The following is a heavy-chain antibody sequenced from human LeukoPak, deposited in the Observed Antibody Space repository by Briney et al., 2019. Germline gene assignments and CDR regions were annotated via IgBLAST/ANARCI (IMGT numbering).Heavy chain of an antibody. V-gene: IGHV3-48*04. CDR3: ARTPGYSSGWLDY. CDR1: GFTFSSYS. Sequence: GGSLRLSCAASGFTFSSYSMNWVRQAPGKGLEWVSYISSSSSTIYYADSVKGRFTISRDNAKNSLYLQMNSLRAEDTAVYYCARTPGYSSGWLDYWGQGTLVTVSS. D-gene: IGHD6-19*01. J-gene: IGHJ4*02. CDR2: ISSSSSTI.